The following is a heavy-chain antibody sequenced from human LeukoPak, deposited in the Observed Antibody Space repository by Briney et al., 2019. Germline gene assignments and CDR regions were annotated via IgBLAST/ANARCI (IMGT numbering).Heavy chain of an antibody. V-gene: IGHV1-69*04. CDR3: ARDPITVRATSDDAFDL. D-gene: IGHD1-26*01. CDR2: IIPILGIA. J-gene: IGHJ3*01. CDR1: GGTFSSYA. Sequence: RASVKVSCKASGGTFSSYAISWVRQAPGQGLEWMGRIIPILGIANYAQKFQGRVTITADESTSPAYMELSRLRSEDTAVSYCARDPITVRATSDDAFDLWGQGTMVPLSS.